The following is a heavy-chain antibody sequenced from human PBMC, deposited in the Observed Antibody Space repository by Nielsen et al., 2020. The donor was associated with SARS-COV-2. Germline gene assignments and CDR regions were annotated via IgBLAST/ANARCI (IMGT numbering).Heavy chain of an antibody. CDR1: GFTFSSYW. D-gene: IGHD6-13*01. J-gene: IGHJ6*02. CDR2: IKQDGSEK. CDR3: ARDDSSSWPLRDYYGMDV. Sequence: GESLKISCAASGFTFSSYWMSWVRQAPGKGLEWVANIKQDGSEKYYVDSVKGRFTISRDNAKNSLYLQMNSLRAEDTAVYYCARDDSSSWPLRDYYGMDVWGQGTTVTVSS. V-gene: IGHV3-7*03.